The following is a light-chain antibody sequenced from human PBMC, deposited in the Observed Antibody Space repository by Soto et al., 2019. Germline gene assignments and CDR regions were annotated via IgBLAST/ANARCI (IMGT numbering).Light chain of an antibody. CDR2: EGS. J-gene: IGLJ1*01. CDR1: SSVVGSYNL. CDR3: CSYSGSSTYV. V-gene: IGLV2-23*01. Sequence: QSALTQPASVSGSPGQSITISCTGTSSVVGSYNLVSWYQQHPGKAPKLTIYEGSKRPSGVSNRFSGSKSGNTASLTISGLQAEDEADYYCCSYSGSSTYVFGTGNKVTVL.